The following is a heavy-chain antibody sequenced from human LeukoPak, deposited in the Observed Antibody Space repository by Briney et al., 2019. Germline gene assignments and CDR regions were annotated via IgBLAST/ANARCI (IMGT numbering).Heavy chain of an antibody. D-gene: IGHD5-18*01. V-gene: IGHV3-23*01. J-gene: IGHJ4*02. Sequence: GGSLRLSCAASGFTFSSYAMSWVRQAPGKGLEWVSAISGSGGSTYYADSVKGRFTISRDNSKNTLYLQMNSLRAEDTDVYYCAKPIAKNTAPDYWGQGTLVTVSS. CDR1: GFTFSSYA. CDR2: ISGSGGST. CDR3: AKPIAKNTAPDY.